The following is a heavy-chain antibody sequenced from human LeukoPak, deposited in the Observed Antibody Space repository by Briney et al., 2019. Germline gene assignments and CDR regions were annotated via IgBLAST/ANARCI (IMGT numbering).Heavy chain of an antibody. CDR3: ARDTGPFDY. CDR1: GFTFSSHT. V-gene: IGHV3-21*01. CDR2: ISSSSTYI. J-gene: IGHJ4*02. Sequence: GGSLRLSCAASGFTFSSHTMNWVRQAPGKGLEWVSSISSSSTYIDYADSVKGRFTISRDNAKNSLYLQMSSLRAEDTAVYYCARDTGPFDYWGQGTLVTVSS.